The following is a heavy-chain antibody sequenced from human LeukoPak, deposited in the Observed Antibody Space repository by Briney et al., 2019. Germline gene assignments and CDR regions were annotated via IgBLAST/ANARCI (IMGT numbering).Heavy chain of an antibody. CDR1: GYKFNAYW. J-gene: IGHJ3*01. CDR3: PRPNITSYYDSRGYDAFDV. V-gene: IGHV5-51*01. D-gene: IGHD3-22*01. CDR2: IYPDDSDT. Sequence: GESLKISCKGFGYKFNAYWIAGVRQMPGKGLGWMGIIYPDDSDTRYSPSFQGQVTISADKPVSIAYLQWSSLKAWDTAMHYCPRPNITSYYDSRGYDAFDVWGKDTMVIVSS.